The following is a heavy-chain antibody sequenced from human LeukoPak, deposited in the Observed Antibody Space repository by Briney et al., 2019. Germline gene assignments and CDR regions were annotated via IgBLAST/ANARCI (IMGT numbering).Heavy chain of an antibody. J-gene: IGHJ5*02. V-gene: IGHV4-38-2*01. CDR1: GYSISSGYY. CDR3: ARGGIVVVPAADNWFDP. Sequence: SETLSLTCAVSGYSISSGYYWGWIRQPPGQGLEWIGSIYHSGSTYYNPSLKSRVTISVDTSKNQFSLKLSSVTAADTAVYYCARGGIVVVPAADNWFDPWGQGTLVTVSS. CDR2: IYHSGST. D-gene: IGHD2-2*01.